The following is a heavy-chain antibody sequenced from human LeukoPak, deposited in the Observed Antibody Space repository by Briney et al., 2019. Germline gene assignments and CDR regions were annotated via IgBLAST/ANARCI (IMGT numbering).Heavy chain of an antibody. CDR3: ARGDEEFGELSWFDP. CDR1: GYTFTNYN. Sequence: ASVKVSCKASGYTFTNYNITWVRQAPGQGLEWLGWISAYNGKRNYAQKFQGRVTMTTEKSTTTAYMELTSLRFDDTAVYYCARGDEEFGELSWFDPWGQGTLVTVSS. J-gene: IGHJ5*02. V-gene: IGHV1-18*01. CDR2: ISAYNGKR. D-gene: IGHD3-10*01.